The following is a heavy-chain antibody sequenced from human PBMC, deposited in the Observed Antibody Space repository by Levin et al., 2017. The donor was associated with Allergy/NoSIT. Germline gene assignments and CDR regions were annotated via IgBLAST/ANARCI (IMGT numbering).Heavy chain of an antibody. J-gene: IGHJ4*02. CDR3: ARNNRGYCSAGSCPFDY. CDR1: GFTVSTNY. V-gene: IGHV3-53*01. Sequence: AGGSLRLSCAASGFTVSTNYMSWVRQAPGKGLEWVSVIYSGGSSYYADSVKGRFTISRDNSKNTLYLQMNSLRVEDTALYYCARNNRGYCSAGSCPFDYWGQGTLVTVSS. D-gene: IGHD2-15*01. CDR2: IYSGGSS.